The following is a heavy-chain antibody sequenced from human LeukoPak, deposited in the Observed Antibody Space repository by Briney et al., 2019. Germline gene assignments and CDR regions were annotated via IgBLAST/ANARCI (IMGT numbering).Heavy chain of an antibody. Sequence: GRSLRLSCAASGLSFRNYWMGWVRQAPGKGLEWVANIKHDGSEIYYVDSVEGRFTISRDTAKDSLYLQMNSLRVEDAAGYYCARDRGHSGYDLYDYWGQGTLVTVSS. CDR2: IKHDGSEI. V-gene: IGHV3-7*01. J-gene: IGHJ4*02. CDR1: GLSFRNYW. CDR3: ARDRGHSGYDLYDY. D-gene: IGHD5-12*01.